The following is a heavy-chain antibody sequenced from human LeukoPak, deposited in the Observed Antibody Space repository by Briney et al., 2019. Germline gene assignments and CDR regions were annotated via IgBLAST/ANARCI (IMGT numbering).Heavy chain of an antibody. Sequence: SETLSLTCTVSGGSISGYYWSWIRQPPGKGLEWIGYIYYSGSTNYNPSLQSRVTISVDTSKNQFSLNLCSVTAADTAVYYCARYGSGTYPRFDYWGRGTLVTVSS. J-gene: IGHJ4*02. D-gene: IGHD3-10*01. CDR1: GGSISGYY. V-gene: IGHV4-59*08. CDR2: IYYSGST. CDR3: ARYGSGTYPRFDY.